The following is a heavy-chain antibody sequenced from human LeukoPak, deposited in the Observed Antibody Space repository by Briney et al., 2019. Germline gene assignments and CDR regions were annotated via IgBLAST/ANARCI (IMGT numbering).Heavy chain of an antibody. CDR3: ARDGRGIAVNYYYGMDV. V-gene: IGHV3-48*04. CDR2: ISSSSSTI. D-gene: IGHD6-19*01. Sequence: GGSLRLSCAASGFTFSSYSMNWVRQAPGKGLEWVSYISSSSSTIYYADSVKGRFTISRDNAKNSLYLQMNSLRAEDTAVYYCARDGRGIAVNYYYGMDVWGQGTTVTVSS. CDR1: GFTFSSYS. J-gene: IGHJ6*02.